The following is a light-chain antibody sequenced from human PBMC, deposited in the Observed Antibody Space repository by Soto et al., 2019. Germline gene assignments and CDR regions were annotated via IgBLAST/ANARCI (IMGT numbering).Light chain of an antibody. CDR1: QGISSY. CDR2: AAS. J-gene: IGKJ4*01. CDR3: QQLNSYPSH. Sequence: DIQLTQSPSFLSGSVGDRVTITCRASQGISSYLAWYQQKPGKAPTLLIYAASTLQSGVPSRFSGSGSGTEFTLTISSLQPDDFATYYCQQLNSYPSHFGGGTKVEIK. V-gene: IGKV1-9*01.